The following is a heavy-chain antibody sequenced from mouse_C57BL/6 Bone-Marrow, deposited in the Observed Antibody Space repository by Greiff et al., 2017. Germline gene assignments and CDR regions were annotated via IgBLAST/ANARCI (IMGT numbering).Heavy chain of an antibody. D-gene: IGHD4-1*01. CDR3: ARWDLAWFAY. V-gene: IGHV1-55*01. Sequence: QVQLQQPGAELVKPGASVKMSCKASGYTFTSYWITWVKQRPGQGLEWIGDIYPGSGSTNYNEKFKSKATLTVDTPASTAYMQLSSLTSEDSAVYYCARWDLAWFAYGGQGTLVTVSA. CDR1: GYTFTSYW. J-gene: IGHJ3*01. CDR2: IYPGSGST.